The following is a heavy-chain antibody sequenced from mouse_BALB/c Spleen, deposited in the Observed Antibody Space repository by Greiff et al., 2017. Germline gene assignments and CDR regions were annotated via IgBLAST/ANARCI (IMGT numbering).Heavy chain of an antibody. CDR2: ILPGSGST. Sequence: QVQLQQSGAELMKPGASVKISCKATGYTFSSYWIEWVKQRPGHGLEWIGEILPGSGSTNYNEKFKGKATFTADTSSNTAYMQLSSLTSEDSAVYYCARKGVYYGYLWFAYWGQGTLVTVSA. CDR3: ARKGVYYGYLWFAY. V-gene: IGHV1-9*01. D-gene: IGHD1-2*01. CDR1: GYTFSSYW. J-gene: IGHJ3*01.